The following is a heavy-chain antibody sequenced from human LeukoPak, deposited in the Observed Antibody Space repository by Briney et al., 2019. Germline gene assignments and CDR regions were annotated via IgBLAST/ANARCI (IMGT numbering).Heavy chain of an antibody. D-gene: IGHD1-26*01. CDR3: TRDSGTYNWLDP. V-gene: IGHV3-73*01. CDR1: GFTFSGSA. J-gene: IGHJ5*02. Sequence: QSGGSLKLSCAASGFTFSGSAIHWVRQSFGKGLEWIGHIDKEKNSYATASAYAVSVEGRFTVSRDDSKHMAFLQMSGLKTEDTALYFCTRDSGTYNWLDPWGQGTLVTVSS. CDR2: IDKEKNSYATAS.